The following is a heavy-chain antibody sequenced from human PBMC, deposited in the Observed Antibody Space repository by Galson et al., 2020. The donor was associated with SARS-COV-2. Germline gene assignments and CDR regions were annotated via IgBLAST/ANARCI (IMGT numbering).Heavy chain of an antibody. D-gene: IGHD6-13*01. CDR2: ISGDGGST. V-gene: IGHV3-43*02. J-gene: IGHJ6*02. CDR3: AKDIAWAAGTRYYYYGMDV. Sequence: GGSLGLSCAASGFTFDDYAMHWVRQAPGKGLEWVSLISGDGGSTYYADSVKGRFTISRDNSKNSLYLQMNSLRTEDTALYYCAKDIAWAAGTRYYYYGMDVWGQGTTVTVSS. CDR1: GFTFDDYA.